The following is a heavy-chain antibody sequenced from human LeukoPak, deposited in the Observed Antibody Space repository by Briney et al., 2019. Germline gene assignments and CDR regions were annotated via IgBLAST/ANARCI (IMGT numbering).Heavy chain of an antibody. V-gene: IGHV1-8*01. CDR2: MNPNSGNT. CDR3: ARAIRNQLLSDY. J-gene: IGHJ4*02. D-gene: IGHD2-2*01. CDR1: GYTFSSYD. Sequence: ASVKVSCNTSGYTFSSYDVIWVRLAPGQGLEWMGWMNPNSGNTGYAQKFQGRVTMTGDTSVSTAYMELSSLISDDTAVYYCARAIRNQLLSDYWGQGTLVTVSS.